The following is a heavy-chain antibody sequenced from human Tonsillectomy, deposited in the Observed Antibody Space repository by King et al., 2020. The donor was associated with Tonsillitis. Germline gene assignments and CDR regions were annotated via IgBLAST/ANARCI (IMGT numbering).Heavy chain of an antibody. CDR3: AGHLNHEWLYLGV. J-gene: IGHJ6*02. CDR2: IYYSGSP. CDR1: GGPISSYY. D-gene: IGHD3-3*01. Sequence: QLQESGPGLVKPSETLSLTCTVPGGPISSYYWSWVRQPPGKGLEWIGYIYYSGSPNYNPSLKSRVTISVDTSKNQFSLKLSSVTAADTAVYYCAGHLNHEWLYLGVWGQGTTVTVSS. V-gene: IGHV4-59*08.